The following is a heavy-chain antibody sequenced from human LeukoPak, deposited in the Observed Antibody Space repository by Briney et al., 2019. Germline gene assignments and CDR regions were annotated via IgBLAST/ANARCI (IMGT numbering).Heavy chain of an antibody. Sequence: SQTLSLTCAVSGGSISSGGYSWSWIRQPPGKGLEWIGYIYHSGSTYYNPSLKSRVTISVDRSKNQFSLKLSSVTAADTAAYYCASFNSSGYFDYWGQGTLVTVSS. CDR3: ASFNSSGYFDY. D-gene: IGHD3-22*01. J-gene: IGHJ4*02. CDR1: GGSISSGGYS. V-gene: IGHV4-30-2*01. CDR2: IYHSGST.